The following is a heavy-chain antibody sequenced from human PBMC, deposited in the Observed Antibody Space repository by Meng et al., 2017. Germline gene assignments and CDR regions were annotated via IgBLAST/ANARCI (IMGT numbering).Heavy chain of an antibody. CDR2: MNPNSGNT. D-gene: IGHD3-3*01. J-gene: IGHJ6*02. Sequence: ASVKVSCKASGYTFTSYDINWVRQATGQGPEWMGWMNPNSGNTGYAQKLQGRVTMTRNTSISTAYMELSSLRSEDTAVYYCARASLYDFWSGYAYGMDVWGQGSTVTVSS. CDR1: GYTFTSYD. V-gene: IGHV1-8*01. CDR3: ARASLYDFWSGYAYGMDV.